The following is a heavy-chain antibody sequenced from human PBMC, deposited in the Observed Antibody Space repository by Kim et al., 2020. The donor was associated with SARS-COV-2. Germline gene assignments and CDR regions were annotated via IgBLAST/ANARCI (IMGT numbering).Heavy chain of an antibody. V-gene: IGHV3-21*01. Sequence: GGSLRLSCAASGFTFSSYSMNWVRQAPGKGLEWVSSISSSSSYIYYADSVKGRFTISRDNAKNSLYLQMNSLRAEDTAVYYCARGGAYYYDSSGYSGIDYWGQGTLVTVSS. CDR3: ARGGAYYYDSSGYSGIDY. CDR2: ISSSSSYI. J-gene: IGHJ4*02. D-gene: IGHD3-22*01. CDR1: GFTFSSYS.